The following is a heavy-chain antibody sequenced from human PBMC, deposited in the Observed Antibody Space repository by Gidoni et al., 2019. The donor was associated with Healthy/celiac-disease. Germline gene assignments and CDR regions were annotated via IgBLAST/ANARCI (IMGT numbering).Heavy chain of an antibody. CDR1: GFTFSSYA. CDR2: ISGSGVST. J-gene: IGHJ4*02. V-gene: IGHV3-23*01. D-gene: IGHD3-22*01. CDR3: AILKIAAYYDSSRLDY. Sequence: EVQLLESGGGLVQPGGSLRLSCAASGFTFSSYALSWVRQAPGKGLEWVSAISGSGVSTYYADSVKGRFTISRDNSKNTLYLQMNSLRAEDTAVYYCAILKIAAYYDSSRLDYWGQGTLVTVSS.